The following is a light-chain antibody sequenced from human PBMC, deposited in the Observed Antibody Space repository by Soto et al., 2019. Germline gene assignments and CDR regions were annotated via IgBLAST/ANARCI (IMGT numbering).Light chain of an antibody. J-gene: IGKJ5*01. CDR1: QDISNS. CDR2: DAS. Sequence: DIQMTQSPSSLSASVGDRVTISCQASQDISNSLNWYQQKPGKAPKLLIYDASNLETGVPSRFSGRGSGTDFTLTISSLQPEDIATYYCQQAVSLPITFGQGTRLEIK. CDR3: QQAVSLPIT. V-gene: IGKV1-33*01.